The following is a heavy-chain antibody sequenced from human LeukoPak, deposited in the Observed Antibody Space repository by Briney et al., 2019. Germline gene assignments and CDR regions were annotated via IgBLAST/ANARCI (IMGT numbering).Heavy chain of an antibody. D-gene: IGHD2-15*01. V-gene: IGHV3-30-3*01. CDR1: GFTFSSYA. CDR3: ARDGRYCSGGSCYPLYYFDY. Sequence: GGSLRLSCAASGFTFSSYAMHWVRQAPGKGLEWVAVISYDGSNKYYADSVKGRFTISRDNSKNTLYLQMNSLRAEGTAVYYCARDGRYCSGGSCYPLYYFDYWGQGTLVTVSS. CDR2: ISYDGSNK. J-gene: IGHJ4*02.